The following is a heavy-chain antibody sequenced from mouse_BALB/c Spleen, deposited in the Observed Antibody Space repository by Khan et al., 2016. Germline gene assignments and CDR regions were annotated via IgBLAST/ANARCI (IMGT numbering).Heavy chain of an antibody. CDR3: SACDYNAMDY. Sequence: VQLQQSGAELVRSGASVKLSCTASGFNIKDFYMHWVKQRPEQGLEWIGWIDPENGDTEYAPKFQGKATMTADTSSNTAYLQLSSLTSEDTAVYYCSACDYNAMDYWGQGTSVTGSA. CDR2: IDPENGDT. CDR1: GFNIKDFY. V-gene: IGHV14-4*02. J-gene: IGHJ4*01.